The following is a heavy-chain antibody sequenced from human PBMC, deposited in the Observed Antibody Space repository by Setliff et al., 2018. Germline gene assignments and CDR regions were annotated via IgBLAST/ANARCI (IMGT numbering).Heavy chain of an antibody. J-gene: IGHJ4*02. CDR3: ARQATDY. V-gene: IGHV3-15*01. CDR2: IKSKTDGGTT. Sequence: GGSLRLSCAASGFTFSNAWMSWVRQAPGKGLEWVGRIKSKTDGGTTDYAAPVKGRFTISRDDSKNTLYLQMNSLRAEDTALYYCARQATDYWGQGTLVTVSS. CDR1: GFTFSNAW.